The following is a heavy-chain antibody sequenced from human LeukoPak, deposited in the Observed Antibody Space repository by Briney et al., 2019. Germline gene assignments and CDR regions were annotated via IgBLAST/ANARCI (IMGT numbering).Heavy chain of an antibody. CDR2: IYTGGTT. CDR3: ARVDTTAGNTLQLDY. Sequence: GSLRLSCAASGFTVSSNYMSWVRQAPGKGLEWVSVIYTGGTTYYADSVKGRFTISRDNSKNTLYLQMSRLRAEDTAVYYCARVDTTAGNTLQLDYWGQGTRVTVSS. CDR1: GFTVSSNY. D-gene: IGHD1-1*01. J-gene: IGHJ4*02. V-gene: IGHV3-66*01.